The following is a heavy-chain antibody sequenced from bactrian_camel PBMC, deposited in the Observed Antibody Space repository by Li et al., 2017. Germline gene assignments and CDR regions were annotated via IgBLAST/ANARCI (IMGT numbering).Heavy chain of an antibody. Sequence: HVQLVESGGGSVQAGGSLKLSCAASGDTARRYCMGWFRQVPGKEREGVASSFDTGTDPEYVDSVKGRFAISQRDAANTFGLDLNNLKPEDTAMYYCAEGRGSRGEHCYSLNYWGQGTQVTVS. V-gene: IGHV3S6*01. CDR1: GDTARRYC. D-gene: IGHD6*01. J-gene: IGHJ4*01. CDR2: SFDTGTDP. CDR3: AEGRGSRGEHCYSLNY.